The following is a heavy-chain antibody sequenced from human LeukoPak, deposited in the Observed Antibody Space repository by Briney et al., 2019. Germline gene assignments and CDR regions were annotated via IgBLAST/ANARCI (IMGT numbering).Heavy chain of an antibody. CDR1: GFTFSSYA. CDR3: ARPTPYSYGGNLLYYYYGMDV. J-gene: IGHJ6*02. D-gene: IGHD4-23*01. V-gene: IGHV3-23*01. Sequence: PGGSLRLSCAASGFTFSSYAMSWVRQAPGKGLEWVSAISGSGGSTYYADSVKGRFTISRDNSKNTLYLQMNSLRAEDTAVYYCARPTPYSYGGNLLYYYYGMDVWGQGTTVTVSS. CDR2: ISGSGGST.